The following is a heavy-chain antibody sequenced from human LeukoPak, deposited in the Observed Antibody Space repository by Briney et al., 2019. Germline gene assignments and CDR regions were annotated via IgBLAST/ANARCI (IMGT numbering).Heavy chain of an antibody. V-gene: IGHV4-30-2*01. CDR3: AGAYYYDSSGYYVYYFDY. D-gene: IGHD3-22*01. Sequence: SQTLSLTCAVSGGSISSGGYSWSWIRQPPGKGLEWIGCIYQSGTTYYNPSLKSRVTISVDRSKNQFSLKLSSVTAADTAVYYCAGAYYYDSSGYYVYYFDYWGQGTLVTVSS. CDR1: GGSISSGGYS. CDR2: IYQSGTT. J-gene: IGHJ4*02.